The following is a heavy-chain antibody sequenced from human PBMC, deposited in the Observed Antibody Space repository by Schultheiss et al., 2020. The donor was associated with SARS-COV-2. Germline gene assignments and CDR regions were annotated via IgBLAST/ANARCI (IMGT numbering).Heavy chain of an antibody. V-gene: IGHV4-34*01. D-gene: IGHD4-17*01. J-gene: IGHJ4*02. CDR3: ARGRGVTTEADYFDY. CDR1: GGSFSGHY. CDR2: INHSGST. Sequence: SETLSLTCAVYGGSFSGHYWSWIRQPPGKGLEWIGEINHSGSTNYNPSLKSRVTISVDTSKNQFSLKLTSVTAADTAVYYCARGRGVTTEADYFDYWGQGTLVTVSS.